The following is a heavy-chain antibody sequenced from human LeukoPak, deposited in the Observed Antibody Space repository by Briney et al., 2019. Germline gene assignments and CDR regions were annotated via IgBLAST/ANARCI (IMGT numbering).Heavy chain of an antibody. CDR2: INTDGSST. D-gene: IGHD6-13*01. J-gene: IGHJ5*02. CDR3: ARESGIAAALDL. CDR1: GFIFSDYY. V-gene: IGHV3-74*01. Sequence: SGGSLRLSCAASGFIFSDYYMSWIRQAPGKGLVWVSRINTDGSSTSYADSVKGRFTISRDNAKNTLYLQMNSLRAEDTAVYYCARESGIAAALDLWGQGTLVTVSS.